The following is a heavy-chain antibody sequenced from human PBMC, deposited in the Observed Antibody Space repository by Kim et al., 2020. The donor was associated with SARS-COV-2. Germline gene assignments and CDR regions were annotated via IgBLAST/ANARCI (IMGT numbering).Heavy chain of an antibody. J-gene: IGHJ4*02. D-gene: IGHD5-18*01. V-gene: IGHV3-48*02. Sequence: YDADSVKGRFTISRDNAKNSLYLQMNSLRDEDTAVYYCASLVDTAMAVVGWGQGTLVTVSS. CDR3: ASLVDTAMAVVG.